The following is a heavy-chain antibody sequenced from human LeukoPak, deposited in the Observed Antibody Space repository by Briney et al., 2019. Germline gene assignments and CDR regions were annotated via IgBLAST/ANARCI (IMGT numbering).Heavy chain of an antibody. CDR2: ISYDGSNK. CDR3: AKDLRGLAYYGGDCYLFDY. J-gene: IGHJ4*02. CDR1: GFTFSSYG. D-gene: IGHD2-21*02. Sequence: GRSLRLSCAASGFTFSSYGMHWVRQAPGKGLEWVAVISYDGSNKYYADSVKGRFTISRDNSKNTLYLQMNSLRAEDTAVYYCAKDLRGLAYYGGDCYLFDYWGQGTLVTVSS. V-gene: IGHV3-30*18.